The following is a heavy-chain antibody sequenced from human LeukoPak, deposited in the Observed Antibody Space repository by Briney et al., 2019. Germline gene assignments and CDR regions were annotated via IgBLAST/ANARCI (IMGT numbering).Heavy chain of an antibody. CDR2: TNGGGVSI. Sequence: PGGSLRLSCVASGFTFKSYVMNWVRQAPGKGLEWLATNGGGVSISYADSVKGRFTISRDNSNNTLYLQMNSLRVEDTAIYYCAKDLGWELPAEAYWGQGILVTVSS. J-gene: IGHJ4*02. V-gene: IGHV3-23*01. CDR1: GFTFKSYV. CDR3: AKDLGWELPAEAY. D-gene: IGHD1-26*01.